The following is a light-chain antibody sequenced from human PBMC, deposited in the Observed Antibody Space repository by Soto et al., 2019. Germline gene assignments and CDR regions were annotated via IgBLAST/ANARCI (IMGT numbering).Light chain of an antibody. CDR2: KIS. J-gene: IGKJ1*01. CDR3: MQATQFPRT. V-gene: IGKV2-24*01. Sequence: DIVMTQSPLSSPVTLGQPASISCRSSQSLVHTDGNTYLSWLHQRPGQPPRLLIYKISNRLIGVPDRFSGSEAATYFTLEISRVEAEDVGVYYCMQATQFPRTFGQGTKVEIK. CDR1: QSLVHTDGNTY.